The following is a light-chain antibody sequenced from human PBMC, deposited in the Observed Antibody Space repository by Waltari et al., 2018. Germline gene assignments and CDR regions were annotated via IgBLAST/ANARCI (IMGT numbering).Light chain of an antibody. CDR2: RAS. CDR3: QQHGTLPAT. CDR1: QSVGSSS. V-gene: IGKV3-20*01. J-gene: IGKJ1*01. Sequence: EIVLTQSPGTASLSPGERFTLSCRAIQSVGSSSLAWYQQKPGQAPRLVIYRASRRATGNPDRFSGSGSGTDFSLTISRLEPEDFAVYYCQQHGTLPATFGQGTKVEIK.